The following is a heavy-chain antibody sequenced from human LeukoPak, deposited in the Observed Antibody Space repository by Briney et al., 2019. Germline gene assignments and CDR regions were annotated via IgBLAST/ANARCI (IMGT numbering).Heavy chain of an antibody. CDR3: ARVRWLQFFDY. J-gene: IGHJ4*02. Sequence: SETLSLTCAVYGGSFSGYYWSWIRQPPGKGLEWIGEINHSGSTNYNPSLKSRVTISVDTSKNQFSLKLSSVTAADTAVYYCARVRWLQFFDYWGQGTLVTVSS. CDR1: GGSFSGYY. D-gene: IGHD5-24*01. CDR2: INHSGST. V-gene: IGHV4-34*01.